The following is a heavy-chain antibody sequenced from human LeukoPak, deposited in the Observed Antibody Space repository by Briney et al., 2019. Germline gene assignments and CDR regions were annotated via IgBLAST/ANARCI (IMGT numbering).Heavy chain of an antibody. CDR2: INPSGGDT. CDR1: GYTFTSYY. J-gene: IGHJ6*03. V-gene: IGHV1-46*01. Sequence: GASVEVSCKASGYTFTSYYMHWVRQAPGQGLEWMGIINPSGGDTTYAQKFQGRVTMTRDMSTSTVYMELSSLRSEDTAVYYCARGGITTNMDVWGKGTTVTVSS. D-gene: IGHD3-10*01. CDR3: ARGGITTNMDV.